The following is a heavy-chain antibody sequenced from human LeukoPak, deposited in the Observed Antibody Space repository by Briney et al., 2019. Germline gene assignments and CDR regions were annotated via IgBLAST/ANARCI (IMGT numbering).Heavy chain of an antibody. D-gene: IGHD2-21*01. CDR1: GITFRSYA. CDR3: ARRGGEVSATYNWFDP. V-gene: IGHV3-30*04. CDR2: ISYDGTNE. J-gene: IGHJ5*02. Sequence: GGSLRLSCAASGITFRSYAMHWVRQGPGKGLEWVAGISYDGTNEYYADSVKGRFTISRDNSKNTVYLRMNSLRVEDTALYYCARRGGEVSATYNWFDPWGQGTLVTVSS.